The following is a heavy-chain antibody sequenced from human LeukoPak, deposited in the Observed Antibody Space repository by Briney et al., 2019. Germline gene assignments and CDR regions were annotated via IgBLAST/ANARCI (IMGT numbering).Heavy chain of an antibody. Sequence: SETLSLTCTVPGGSISSYYWSWIRQPPGKGLEWIGYIYYSGSTNYNPSLKSRVTISVDTSKTQFSLKLSSVTAADTAVYYCAREPSRGSGWVYWGQGTLVTVSS. CDR1: GGSISSYY. CDR2: IYYSGST. CDR3: AREPSRGSGWVY. J-gene: IGHJ4*02. V-gene: IGHV4-59*01. D-gene: IGHD6-19*01.